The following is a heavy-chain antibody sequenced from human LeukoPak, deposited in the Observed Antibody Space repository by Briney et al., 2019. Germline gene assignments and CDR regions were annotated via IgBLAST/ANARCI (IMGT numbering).Heavy chain of an antibody. D-gene: IGHD2-8*02. CDR2: ISPYNGDT. J-gene: IGHJ4*02. CDR3: ARGGHCTRGVCYFFEY. V-gene: IGHV1-18*01. CDR1: GYLFTHYG. Sequence: GSVKVSCKASGYLFTHYGISWVRQAPGQGLEWVVWISPYNGDTNHIQKLQGRVAMTTDTSTDTAYLELTSLTSDDTAVYYCARGGHCTRGVCYFFEYWGQGTLVIVSS.